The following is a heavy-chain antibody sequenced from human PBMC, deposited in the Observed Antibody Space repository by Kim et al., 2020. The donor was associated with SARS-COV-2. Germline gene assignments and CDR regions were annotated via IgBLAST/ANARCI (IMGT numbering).Heavy chain of an antibody. J-gene: IGHJ4*02. CDR1: GYSISSAYY. Sequence: SETLSLTCIVSGYSISSAYYWGWIRQPPGKGLEWIGNIYHSGSTYYNPSLRSRVTISLDTSKNQFSLKLTSVTAADTAVYYCAGDSSGYYYFDYWGQGT. V-gene: IGHV4-38-2*02. D-gene: IGHD3-22*01. CDR2: IYHSGST. CDR3: AGDSSGYYYFDY.